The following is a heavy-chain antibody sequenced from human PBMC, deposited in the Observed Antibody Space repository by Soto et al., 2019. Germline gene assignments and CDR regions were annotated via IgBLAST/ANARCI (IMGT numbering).Heavy chain of an antibody. V-gene: IGHV3-53*01. CDR3: ASHCSMMTTLPYDC. Sequence: PGGSLRLSCAVSGFSVSKKYMSWVRQAPGKGLEWVSVLYTDYYSSYIDSVRDRFTISRDNSKNTLHLDMNSLRAEDTAVYYCASHCSMMTTLPYDCWGQGTLVTVSS. CDR2: LYTDYYS. J-gene: IGHJ4*02. D-gene: IGHD2-21*02. CDR1: GFSVSKKY.